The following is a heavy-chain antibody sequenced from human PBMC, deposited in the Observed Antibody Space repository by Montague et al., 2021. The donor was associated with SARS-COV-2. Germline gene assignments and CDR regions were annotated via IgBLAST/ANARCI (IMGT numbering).Heavy chain of an antibody. J-gene: IGHJ5*02. CDR3: ARGGYSSSWYGTHNWFDP. D-gene: IGHD6-13*01. Sequence: SETLSPTCAFYGGSFSGYYCGWIRQPRGKGLEWIGEINQSGRTNXKPSLKSGVTISVDTSKNQFSLKLTSVTAADTAVYYCARGGYSSSWYGTHNWFDPWGQGTLVTVSS. CDR1: GGSFSGYY. V-gene: IGHV4-34*01. CDR2: INQSGRT.